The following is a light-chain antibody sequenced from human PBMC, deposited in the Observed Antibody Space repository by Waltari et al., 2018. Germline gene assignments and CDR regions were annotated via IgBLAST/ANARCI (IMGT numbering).Light chain of an antibody. CDR3: LLWYSGARWV. CDR1: TGAVTSGHY. V-gene: IGLV7-46*01. CDR2: DTS. J-gene: IGLJ3*02. Sequence: QAVVTQEPSLTVSPGGTVTLTCGSSTGAVTSGHYPYWFQQKPGRVPRTLIYDTSNKHSGTPARCSGSLLGGKAALTLSGAQPEDEAEYHCLLWYSGARWVFGGGTKLSVL.